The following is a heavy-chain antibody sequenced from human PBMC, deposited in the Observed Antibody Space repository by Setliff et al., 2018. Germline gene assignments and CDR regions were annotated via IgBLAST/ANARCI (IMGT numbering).Heavy chain of an antibody. J-gene: IGHJ5*02. D-gene: IGHD3-22*01. V-gene: IGHV4-34*01. CDR3: ARGKNGSRQLVVLGWFDP. CDR2: INHSGST. Sequence: PSETLYLTCAVYGGSFSGYYWSWIRQPPGKGLEWIGEINHSGSTNYNPSLKSRVTISVDTSKNQFSLKLSSVTAADTAVYYCARGKNGSRQLVVLGWFDPWGQGTLVTVSS. CDR1: GGSFSGYY.